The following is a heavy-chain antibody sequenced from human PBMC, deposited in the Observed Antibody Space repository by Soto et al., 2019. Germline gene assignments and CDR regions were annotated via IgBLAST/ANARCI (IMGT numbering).Heavy chain of an antibody. Sequence: QVQLVESGGGVVQPGRSLRLSCAASGFTFSSYGMHWVRQAPGKGLEWVAVIWYDGSNKYYADSVKGRFTISRDNSKNTLYLQMNSLRAEDTAVYYCARDPLWRLTSQKSLPVYYFDYWGQGTLVTVSS. CDR1: GFTFSSYG. J-gene: IGHJ4*02. CDR3: ARDPLWRLTSQKSLPVYYFDY. V-gene: IGHV3-33*01. D-gene: IGHD3-3*01. CDR2: IWYDGSNK.